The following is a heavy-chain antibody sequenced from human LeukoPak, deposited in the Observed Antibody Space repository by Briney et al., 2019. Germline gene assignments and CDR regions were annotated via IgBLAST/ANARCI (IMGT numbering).Heavy chain of an antibody. D-gene: IGHD3-3*01. CDR3: AKDDHYDFWSGHDY. CDR2: IRYDGSNK. J-gene: IGHJ4*02. CDR1: GFTFSSYG. Sequence: GGSLRLSCAASGFTFSSYGMHWARQAPGKGLEWVAFIRYDGSNKYYADSVKGRFTISRDNSKNTLYLQMNSLRAEDTAVYYCAKDDHYDFWSGHDYWGQGTLVTVSS. V-gene: IGHV3-30*02.